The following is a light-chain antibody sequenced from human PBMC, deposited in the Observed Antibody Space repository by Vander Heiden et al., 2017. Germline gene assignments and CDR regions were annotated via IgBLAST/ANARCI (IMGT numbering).Light chain of an antibody. V-gene: IGLV2-14*01. CDR1: SSDIGGYSY. J-gene: IGLJ1*01. CDR2: DVD. Sequence: QSALTQPASVSGSPGLSITISCTGTSSDIGGYSYVSWYQRHPGKAPNLTIYDVDSRPSGVSNRFSGSKSGKTASLTISGLQAEDEAEYYCSSYTTSGTFPYVFGAGTQVTVL. CDR3: SSYTTSGTFPYV.